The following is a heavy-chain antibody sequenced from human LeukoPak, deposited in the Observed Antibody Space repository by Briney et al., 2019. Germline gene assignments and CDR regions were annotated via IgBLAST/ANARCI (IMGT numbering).Heavy chain of an antibody. V-gene: IGHV3-23*01. D-gene: IGHD3-10*01. CDR1: GFTFNTYA. CDR2: ISASGGST. J-gene: IGHJ4*02. Sequence: GGSLRLSCAASGFTFNTYAMSWVRQAPGKGLEWVSSISASGGSTYYADSVKGRFTISRDNAKNSLYLQMNSLRAEDTAVYYCAREYDSGSYYNFGYWGQGTLVTVSS. CDR3: AREYDSGSYYNFGY.